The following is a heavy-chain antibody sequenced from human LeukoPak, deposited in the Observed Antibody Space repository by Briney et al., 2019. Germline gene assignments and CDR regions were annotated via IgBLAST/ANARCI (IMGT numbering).Heavy chain of an antibody. J-gene: IGHJ3*02. CDR1: GFTFSSYS. CDR2: ISYDGSSK. D-gene: IGHD5-18*01. CDR3: ARARSSYGYGDAFDI. Sequence: GGSLRLSCAASGFTFSSYSMNWVRQAPGKGLEWVAVISYDGSSKYYADSVKGRFTISRDNSKNTLYLQMNSLRAGDTAVYYCARARSSYGYGDAFDIWGQGTMVTVSS. V-gene: IGHV3-30*03.